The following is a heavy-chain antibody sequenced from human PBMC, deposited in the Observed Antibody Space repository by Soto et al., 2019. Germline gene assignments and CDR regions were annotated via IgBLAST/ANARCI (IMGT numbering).Heavy chain of an antibody. D-gene: IGHD4-17*01. CDR3: AKGRPTTVTTYGMDV. V-gene: IGHV3-30*18. CDR1: GFTFSSYG. CDR2: ISYDGSNK. J-gene: IGHJ6*02. Sequence: QVQLVESGGGVVQPGRSLRLSCAASGFTFSSYGMHWVRQAPGKGLEWVAVISYDGSNKYYADSVKGRFTISRDNSKNTLHLQMNSLRAEDTAVYYCAKGRPTTVTTYGMDVWGQGTTVTVSS.